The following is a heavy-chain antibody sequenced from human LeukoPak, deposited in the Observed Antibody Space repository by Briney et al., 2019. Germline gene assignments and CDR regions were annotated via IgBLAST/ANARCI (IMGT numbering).Heavy chain of an antibody. V-gene: IGHV4-39*01. D-gene: IGHD6-13*01. Sequence: SETLSLTCTVSGVSISSSSYYWGWLRQPPGKGLEWIGSIYYSGSTYYNPSLKSRVTISVDTSKNQFSLKLSSVTAADTAVYYCARHDEQPYYFDYWGQGTLVTVSS. CDR1: GVSISSSSYY. J-gene: IGHJ4*02. CDR3: ARHDEQPYYFDY. CDR2: IYYSGST.